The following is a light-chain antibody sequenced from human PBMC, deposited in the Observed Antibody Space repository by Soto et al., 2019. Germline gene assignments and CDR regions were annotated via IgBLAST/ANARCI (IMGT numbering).Light chain of an antibody. J-gene: IGKJ4*01. CDR1: QSVSSSY. V-gene: IGKV3-20*01. Sequence: EIVLTQSPGTRSLSPGDRATLSCRASQSVSSSYLAWYQQKPGQAPRLLIYGASSRATGIPDRFSGSGSGTDFTLTISRLEPEDFAVYYCQQYGSSPLTFGGGTKVDIK. CDR3: QQYGSSPLT. CDR2: GAS.